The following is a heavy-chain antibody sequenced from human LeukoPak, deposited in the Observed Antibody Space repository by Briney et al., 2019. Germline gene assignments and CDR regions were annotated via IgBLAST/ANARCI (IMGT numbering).Heavy chain of an antibody. Sequence: SETLSLTCAVYGGSFSGYYWSWIRQSPGKGLEWIGEINHSGSTNYNPSLKSRVTISVDTSKNQFSLKLRSVTAADTAVYFCAREGASVTNFDYWAQGTLVTVSS. V-gene: IGHV4-34*01. CDR3: AREGASVTNFDY. CDR1: GGSFSGYY. J-gene: IGHJ4*02. CDR2: INHSGST. D-gene: IGHD1-26*01.